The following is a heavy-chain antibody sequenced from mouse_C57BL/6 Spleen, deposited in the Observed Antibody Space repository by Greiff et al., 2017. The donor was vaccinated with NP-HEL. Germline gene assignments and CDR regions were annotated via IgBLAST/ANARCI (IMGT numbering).Heavy chain of an antibody. V-gene: IGHV1-64*01. CDR1: GYTFTSYW. CDR3: ASGGGNYVWYFDV. J-gene: IGHJ1*03. Sequence: QVQLQQPGAELVKPGASVKLSCKASGYTFTSYWMHWVKQRPGQGLEWIGMIHPNSGSTNYNEKFKSKATLTVDKSSSTAYMQLSSLTSEDSAVYYCASGGGNYVWYFDVWGTGTTVSVSS. CDR2: IHPNSGST. D-gene: IGHD2-1*01.